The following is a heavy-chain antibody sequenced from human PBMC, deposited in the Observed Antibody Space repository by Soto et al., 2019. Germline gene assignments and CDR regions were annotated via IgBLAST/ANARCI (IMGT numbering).Heavy chain of an antibody. Sequence: QVQLVQSGAEVKKPGSSVKVSCKASGGTFGSYAISWVRQAPGQGLEWMGGIIPIFGTANYAQKFQGRVTITADESTSTAYMELSSLRSEDTAVYYCAREPSPDYDFWSGFFDYWGQGTLVTVSS. CDR2: IIPIFGTA. CDR3: AREPSPDYDFWSGFFDY. J-gene: IGHJ4*02. D-gene: IGHD3-3*01. V-gene: IGHV1-69*12. CDR1: GGTFGSYA.